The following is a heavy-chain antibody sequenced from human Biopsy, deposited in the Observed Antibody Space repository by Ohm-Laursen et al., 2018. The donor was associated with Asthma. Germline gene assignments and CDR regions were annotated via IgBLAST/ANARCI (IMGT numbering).Heavy chain of an antibody. CDR3: ARGGLHYYEYYGMDV. D-gene: IGHD2-21*02. CDR1: GFTFANYT. CDR2: ISYDGRNT. V-gene: IGHV3-30*04. Sequence: SLRLSCAASGFTFANYTMHWVRQAPGKGLEWATIISYDGRNTYYADSVEGRFTISRDNSKNTLFLQLSSLRPEDTAVYYCARGGLHYYEYYGMDVWGQGTTVTVSS. J-gene: IGHJ6*02.